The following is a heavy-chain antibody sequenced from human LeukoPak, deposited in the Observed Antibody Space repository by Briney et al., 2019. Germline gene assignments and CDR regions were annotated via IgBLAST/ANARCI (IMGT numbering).Heavy chain of an antibody. J-gene: IGHJ4*02. CDR3: ARALGNSAGDY. V-gene: IGHV3-7*04. CDR2: IKHDGSEE. CDR1: GFTFSDHW. Sequence: GGSLRLSCAASGFTFSDHWMSWVRQATGKGLEWVANIKHDGSEEYYGDSVRGRFTISRDNAKNSLILQMNSLRGEDTAVYYCARALGNSAGDYWGQGTLVTVSS. D-gene: IGHD7-27*01.